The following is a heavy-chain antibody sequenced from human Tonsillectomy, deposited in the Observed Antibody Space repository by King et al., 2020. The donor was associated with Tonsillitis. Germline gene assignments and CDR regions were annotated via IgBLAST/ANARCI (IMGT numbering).Heavy chain of an antibody. J-gene: IGHJ3*02. Sequence: VQLVESGGTVIRPGGSLRLSCAASGFTFDDYGMSWVRQAPGKGLEWVAGLNWNGGSAVYTESVKGRFTISRDNVKNSLYLQINSLRAEDTALYYCARDKYYGSLTGGLHDAFDMWGQGTMVTVSS. CDR2: LNWNGGSA. CDR3: ARDKYYGSLTGGLHDAFDM. D-gene: IGHD3/OR15-3a*01. V-gene: IGHV3-20*04. CDR1: GFTFDDYG.